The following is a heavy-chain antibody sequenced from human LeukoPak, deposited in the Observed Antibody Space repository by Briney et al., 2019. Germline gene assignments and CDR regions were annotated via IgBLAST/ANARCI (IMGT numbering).Heavy chain of an antibody. J-gene: IGHJ3*02. CDR1: GGSISSYY. CDR2: IYYSGST. Sequence: SETLSLTCTVSGGSISSYYGSCIRQPPGKALEWLGYIYYSGSTNYNPSLKSRVTISVDTSKNQFSLKLSSVTAADTAVDYCAGTYYYDSSPRGAFDIWGQGTMVTVSS. D-gene: IGHD3-22*01. CDR3: AGTYYYDSSPRGAFDI. V-gene: IGHV4-59*01.